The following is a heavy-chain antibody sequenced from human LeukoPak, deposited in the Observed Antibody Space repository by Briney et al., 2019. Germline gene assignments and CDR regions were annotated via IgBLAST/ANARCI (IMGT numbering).Heavy chain of an antibody. D-gene: IGHD1-26*01. CDR1: GFTFSNFD. Sequence: PGGSLRLSCAASGFTFSNFDMHWVRQAPGKRLEWVSLISGSGGSTYYADSVKGRFTISRDNSKNTLYLQMNSLTAEDTAVYYCAKYSGAYDYWGQGTLVTVSS. CDR2: ISGSGGST. CDR3: AKYSGAYDY. V-gene: IGHV3-23*01. J-gene: IGHJ4*02.